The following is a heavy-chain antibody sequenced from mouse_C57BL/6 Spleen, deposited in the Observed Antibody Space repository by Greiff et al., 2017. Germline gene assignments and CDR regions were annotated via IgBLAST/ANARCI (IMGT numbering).Heavy chain of an antibody. J-gene: IGHJ2*01. CDR2: IDPSDSYT. Sequence: VQLQQPGAELVKPGASVKLSCKASGYTFTSYWMQWVKQRPGQGLEWIGEIDPSDSYTNHNQKFKGKATLTVDTSSSTAYMQLSSLTSEDSAVYYCARRDYGSSFPYWGQGTTLTVSS. V-gene: IGHV1-50*01. CDR3: ARRDYGSSFPY. D-gene: IGHD1-1*01. CDR1: GYTFTSYW.